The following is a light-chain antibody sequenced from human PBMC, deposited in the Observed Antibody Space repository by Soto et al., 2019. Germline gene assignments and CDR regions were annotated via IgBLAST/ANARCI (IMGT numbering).Light chain of an antibody. CDR3: QQYGGSPPWT. V-gene: IGKV3-20*01. CDR2: AAS. J-gene: IGKJ1*01. CDR1: HSVANNY. Sequence: SVVAHTPATLYLSPGERATVSCRASHSVANNYLAWYQQKHGQAPRLIIFAASSRATGVPHRFSASGSGTDFTLTISRLEPEDFAVYFCQQYGGSPPWTFGQGTKVDIK.